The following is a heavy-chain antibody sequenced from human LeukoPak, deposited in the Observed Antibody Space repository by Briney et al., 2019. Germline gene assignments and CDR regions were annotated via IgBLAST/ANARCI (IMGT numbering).Heavy chain of an antibody. CDR1: GYSLSSGYY. CDR2: INHSGST. V-gene: IGHV4-38-2*02. J-gene: IGHJ4*02. CDR3: ARDRSLLWFGEPSGY. D-gene: IGHD3-10*01. Sequence: SESLSLTCTVSGYSLSSGYYWGWIRQPPGLGLGGVATINHSGSTYYNPSINSRVTISVDTSKNQFSLKLSSVTAADTAVYYCARDRSLLWFGEPSGYWGQGTLVTVSS.